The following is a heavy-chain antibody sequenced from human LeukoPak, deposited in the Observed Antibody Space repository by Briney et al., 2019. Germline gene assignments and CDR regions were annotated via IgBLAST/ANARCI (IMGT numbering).Heavy chain of an antibody. CDR3: ATGLTMIVEFQCIY. V-gene: IGHV1-24*01. CDR2: FDPEDGET. J-gene: IGHJ4*02. D-gene: IGHD3-22*01. CDR1: GYTLTELS. Sequence: ASVKVSCKVSGYTLTELSMHWVRQAPGKGLEWMGGFDPEDGETIYAQKFQGRVTMTEDTSTDTAYMELSSLRSEDTAVYYCATGLTMIVEFQCIYWGQGTLVTVSS.